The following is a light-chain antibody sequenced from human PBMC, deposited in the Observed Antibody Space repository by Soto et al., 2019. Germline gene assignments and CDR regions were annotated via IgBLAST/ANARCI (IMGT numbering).Light chain of an antibody. CDR3: VLLMGGGIWV. CDR1: SGSVSTSYY. V-gene: IGLV8-61*01. CDR2: GTH. J-gene: IGLJ3*02. Sequence: QTVVTQEPSFSVSPGGTVTLTCGLSSGSVSTSYYPSWYQQTPGQAPRTLIYGTHTRSSGVPARFSGSILGNKAALTITGAQADDESDYYCVLLMGGGIWVFGGGTKVTVL.